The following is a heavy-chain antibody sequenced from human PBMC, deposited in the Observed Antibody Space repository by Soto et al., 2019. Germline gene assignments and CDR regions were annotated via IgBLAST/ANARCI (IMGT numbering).Heavy chain of an antibody. CDR1: GFTFSSYW. J-gene: IGHJ4*02. Sequence: GGSLRLSCAGSGFTFSSYWMPWVRQAPGKGLEWVANIKQDGSEKYYVDSVRGRFTISRDNAKNSLYLQMSGLRAEDTAVFYCARGTLWNGYQFFDYWGQGNLVTV. V-gene: IGHV3-7*01. CDR3: ARGTLWNGYQFFDY. D-gene: IGHD3-3*01. CDR2: IKQDGSEK.